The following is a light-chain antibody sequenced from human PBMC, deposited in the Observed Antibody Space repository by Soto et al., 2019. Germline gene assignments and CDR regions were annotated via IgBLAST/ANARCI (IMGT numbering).Light chain of an antibody. V-gene: IGKV3-11*01. CDR2: DAS. Sequence: EIALTQSQDTLSVSPGERATLSCLASQSVSSYLAWYQQKPGQAPRLLIYDASNRATGIPARFSGSGSGTDFTLTISSLEPEDFAVYYCQQRSNWPPITFGQGTRLEIK. CDR1: QSVSSY. J-gene: IGKJ5*01. CDR3: QQRSNWPPIT.